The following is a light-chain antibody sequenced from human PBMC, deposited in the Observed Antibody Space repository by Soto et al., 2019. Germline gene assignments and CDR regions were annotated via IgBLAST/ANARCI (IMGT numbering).Light chain of an antibody. V-gene: IGLV2-14*03. Sequence: QSALTQPASVSGSPGQSITISCTGTSSDVGAYNYVSWYQQHPGKAPKLMIYDVSYRPSGVSSRFSGSKSGNTASLTISGLQAEDEADYYCTSYTTSTTLVLFGTGTQLTVL. CDR1: SSDVGAYNY. J-gene: IGLJ3*02. CDR2: DVS. CDR3: TSYTTSTTLVL.